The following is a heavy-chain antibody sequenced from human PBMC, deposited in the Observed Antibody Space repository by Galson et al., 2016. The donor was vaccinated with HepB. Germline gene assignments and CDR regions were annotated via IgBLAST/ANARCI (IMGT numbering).Heavy chain of an antibody. V-gene: IGHV5-10-1*01. CDR2: IDPSDSQT. D-gene: IGHD6-6*01. J-gene: IGHJ4*02. CDR3: ARHYSSSERFDFDY. Sequence: QSGAEVKKPGESLRISCHGSGYSFTTYWISWVRQMPGKGLEWMGRIDPSDSQTNYSPSFQGHVTISGDKSTRTAYLQWSSLKASDTAIYYCARHYSSSERFDFDYLGQGTLITVSS. CDR1: GYSFTTYW.